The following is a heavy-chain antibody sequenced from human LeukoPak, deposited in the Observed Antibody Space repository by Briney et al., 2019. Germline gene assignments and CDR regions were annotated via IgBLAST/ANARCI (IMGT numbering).Heavy chain of an antibody. J-gene: IGHJ6*02. D-gene: IGHD3-9*01. CDR3: AKAYLRYFDWLPDYYYGMDV. CDR2: ISGSGGST. CDR1: GFTFSSYA. Sequence: GGSLRLSCAASGFTFSSYAMRWVRQAPGKGREWVSAISGSGGSTYYADSVKGRFTISRDNSKNTLYLQMNSLRAEDTAVYYCAKAYLRYFDWLPDYYYGMDVWGQGTTVTVSS. V-gene: IGHV3-23*01.